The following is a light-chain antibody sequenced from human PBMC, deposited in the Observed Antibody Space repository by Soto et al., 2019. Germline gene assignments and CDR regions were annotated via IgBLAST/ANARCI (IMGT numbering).Light chain of an antibody. Sequence: IVLTQSPATLSSFPGERFTLSVRASQYINTRLAWYQHRPGQAPRLLIYQTSIRAAGIPARFSASGSGTDFTLTISDVQPEDFALYYCHQRQSWPRTFGQGTKVDIK. V-gene: IGKV3-11*01. CDR2: QTS. CDR1: QYINTR. J-gene: IGKJ1*01. CDR3: HQRQSWPRT.